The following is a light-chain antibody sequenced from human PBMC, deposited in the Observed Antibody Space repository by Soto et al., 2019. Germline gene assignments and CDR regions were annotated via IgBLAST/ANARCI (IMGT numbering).Light chain of an antibody. CDR3: QQFNSYPLA. Sequence: AIQLTQSPSSLSASVGDRVTITCRASQGISSALAWYQQKLGKAPKLLIYDASSLESGVPSRFSGSGSGTDFTLTISSLQPEDFATYYCQQFNSYPLAFGQGTKVEIK. CDR1: QGISSA. CDR2: DAS. V-gene: IGKV1-13*02. J-gene: IGKJ1*01.